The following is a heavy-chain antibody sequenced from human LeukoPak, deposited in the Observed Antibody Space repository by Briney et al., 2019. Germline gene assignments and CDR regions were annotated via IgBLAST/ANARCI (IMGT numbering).Heavy chain of an antibody. CDR1: GFTFSSYA. D-gene: IGHD2-2*03. J-gene: IGHJ3*02. CDR3: ARVDDLDAFDM. CDR2: ISDDGSNK. Sequence: GGSLRLSCAASGFTFSSYAMHWVRQAPGKGLEWVVVISDDGSNKYYADSVKGRFTISRDNSKNTLYLQMNSLRAEDTAVYYCARVDDLDAFDMWGQGTMVTVSS. V-gene: IGHV3-30*04.